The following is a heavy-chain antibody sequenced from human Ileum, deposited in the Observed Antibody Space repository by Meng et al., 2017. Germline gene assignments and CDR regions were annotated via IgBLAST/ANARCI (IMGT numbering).Heavy chain of an antibody. D-gene: IGHD6-13*01. J-gene: IGHJ4*02. Sequence: QVQLQESGPGLVKVSQTLSLTCTVSGGSIGSAAYYWSWIRQHPGKGLEWIGYIYYSGTTYYNPSLKSRVTISVDTSKNQFSLKLSSVTAADTAVYYCAREPPAAAGTGADYWGRGTLVTVSS. CDR1: GGSIGSAAYY. CDR3: AREPPAAAGTGADY. V-gene: IGHV4-31*03. CDR2: IYYSGTT.